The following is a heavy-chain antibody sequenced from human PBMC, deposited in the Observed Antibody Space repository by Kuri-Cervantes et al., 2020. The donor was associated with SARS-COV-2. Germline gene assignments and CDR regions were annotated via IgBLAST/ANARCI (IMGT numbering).Heavy chain of an antibody. CDR1: GYIFTNYG. V-gene: IGHV1-18*04. CDR2: ISARTGNT. CDR3: MRDEDY. Sequence: ASVKVSCKASGYIFTNYGISWVRQAPGQGLEWMGRISARTGNTHYLQKFEGRFTMTTDTSTTTAYMELKSLTSGDTAVYYCMRDEDYWGQGTLVTVSS. J-gene: IGHJ4*02.